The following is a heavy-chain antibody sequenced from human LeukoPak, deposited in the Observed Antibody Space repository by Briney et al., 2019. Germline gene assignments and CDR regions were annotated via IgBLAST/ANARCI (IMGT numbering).Heavy chain of an antibody. CDR1: GGTFSSYA. D-gene: IGHD2-15*01. J-gene: IGHJ5*02. CDR2: IIPILGIA. Sequence: GASVKVSCKASGGTFSSYAISWVRQAPGQGLEWMGRIIPILGIANYAQKFQGRVTITADKSTSTAYMELSSLRSEDTAVYYCATMWNGASYCSGGSCYWFDPWGQGTLVTVSS. CDR3: ATMWNGASYCSGGSCYWFDP. V-gene: IGHV1-69*04.